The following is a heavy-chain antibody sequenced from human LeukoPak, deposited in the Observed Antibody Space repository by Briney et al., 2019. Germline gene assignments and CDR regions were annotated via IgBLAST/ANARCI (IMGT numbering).Heavy chain of an antibody. Sequence: GGSLRLSCAASGLTFSSYWMSWVRQAPGKGLEWVANIKQDGSEKYYVDSVKGRFTISRDNAENSLYLQMNSLRAEDTAVYYCAREIPLGNYYGSGSYYPYFDYWGQGTLVTVSS. V-gene: IGHV3-7*03. D-gene: IGHD3-10*01. CDR3: AREIPLGNYYGSGSYYPYFDY. CDR2: IKQDGSEK. CDR1: GLTFSSYW. J-gene: IGHJ4*02.